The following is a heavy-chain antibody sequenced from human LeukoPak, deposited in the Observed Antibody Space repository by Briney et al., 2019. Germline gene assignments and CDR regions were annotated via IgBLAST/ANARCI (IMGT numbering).Heavy chain of an antibody. CDR3: ARVTHGYYYDSSGLYYFDY. CDR2: IYSSGRT. V-gene: IGHV4-59*08. CDR1: GGSISSYS. Sequence: SETLSLTCTVSGGSISSYSWSWIRQPPGKGLEWIGYIYSSGRTNHNPSLKSRVTISVSTSRNQFSLKLSSVTAADTAVYYCARVTHGYYYDSSGLYYFDYWGQGTLVTVSS. D-gene: IGHD3-22*01. J-gene: IGHJ4*02.